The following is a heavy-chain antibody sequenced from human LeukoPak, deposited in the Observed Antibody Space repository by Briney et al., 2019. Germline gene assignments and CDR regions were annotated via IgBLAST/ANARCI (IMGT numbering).Heavy chain of an antibody. D-gene: IGHD1-26*01. J-gene: IGHJ4*02. Sequence: PSETLSLTCTVSGYSISCGHYWGWIRQPPGKGLEWIGSMYHSGSSYYNPSLKSRVTISVDTSKNQFSLKLSSVTAADTAVYYCARSSGSLFDYWGQGTLVTVSS. CDR2: MYHSGSS. CDR3: ARSSGSLFDY. CDR1: GYSISCGHY. V-gene: IGHV4-38-2*02.